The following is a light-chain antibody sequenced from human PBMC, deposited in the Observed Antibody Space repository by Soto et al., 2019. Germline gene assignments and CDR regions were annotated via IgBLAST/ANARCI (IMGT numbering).Light chain of an antibody. V-gene: IGKV3-20*01. J-gene: IGKJ1*01. CDR3: QQYHSSPPGT. CDR1: QSVSSSY. CDR2: GAS. Sequence: DIVLSQSPGTLSVSQTERATLSFRASQSVSSSYLAWYQQKPGQAPRLLIYGASTRATGIPARFSGRRTGTEITLTIASLEPEEFAFYPCQQYHSSPPGTFGRGTKVDIK.